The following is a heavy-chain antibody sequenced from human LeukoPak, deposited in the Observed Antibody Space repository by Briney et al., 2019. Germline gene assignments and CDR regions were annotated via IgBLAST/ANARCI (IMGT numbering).Heavy chain of an antibody. CDR2: IIPIFGTA. J-gene: IGHJ3*02. Sequence: SVKVSCKASGGTFSSYAISWVRQAPGQGLEWMGGIIPIFGTANYAQKFQGRVTITTDESTSTAYMELSSLRSEDMAVYYCARDSRRGYSYGYDAFDIWGQGTMVTVSS. CDR3: ARDSRRGYSYGYDAFDI. CDR1: GGTFSSYA. D-gene: IGHD5-18*01. V-gene: IGHV1-69*05.